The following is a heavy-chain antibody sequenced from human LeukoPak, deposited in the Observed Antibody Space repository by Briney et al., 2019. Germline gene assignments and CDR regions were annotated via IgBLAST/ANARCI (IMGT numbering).Heavy chain of an antibody. CDR3: AREPNSGYLRGGYYYCMDV. CDR1: GFTFSSAW. V-gene: IGHV3-7*03. CDR2: VNQDGSGK. Sequence: PGGSLRLSCVASGFTFSSAWMSWVRQAPGKGLKWVANVNQDGSGKYYVDSVKGRFTISKDNAKNSLYLQMNSLRSEDTAVYYCAREPNSGYLRGGYYYCMDVWGKGTTVTISS. D-gene: IGHD5-12*01. J-gene: IGHJ6*03.